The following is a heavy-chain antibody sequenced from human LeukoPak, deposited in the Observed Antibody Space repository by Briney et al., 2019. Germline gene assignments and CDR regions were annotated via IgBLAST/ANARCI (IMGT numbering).Heavy chain of an antibody. J-gene: IGHJ6*02. D-gene: IGHD2-15*01. CDR1: GVSISDGIYY. V-gene: IGHV4-30-4*01. CDR3: VGDWCSGAACYPPGGLDV. CDR2: IHYSGST. Sequence: SETLSLTCTVSGVSISDGIYYWNWIRQPPGKGLEWIGDIHYSGSTYYNPSLKSRVTISVDTSENQFSLKLSSVTAADTAVYYCVGDWCSGAACYPPGGLDVWGQGTTVTVSS.